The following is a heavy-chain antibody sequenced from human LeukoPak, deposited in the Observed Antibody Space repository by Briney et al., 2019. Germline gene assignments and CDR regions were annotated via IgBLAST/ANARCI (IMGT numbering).Heavy chain of an antibody. J-gene: IGHJ4*02. Sequence: ASVKVSCKASGYTFTGYYMHWVRQAPGQGLEWMGWINPNSGGTNYAQKFQGRVTMTRDTSKNQFSLKLSSLTAADTAVYYCARSVLGYSYGLHIDYWGQGTLVTVSS. CDR3: ARSVLGYSYGLHIDY. CDR1: GYTFTGYY. D-gene: IGHD5-18*01. V-gene: IGHV1-2*02. CDR2: INPNSGGT.